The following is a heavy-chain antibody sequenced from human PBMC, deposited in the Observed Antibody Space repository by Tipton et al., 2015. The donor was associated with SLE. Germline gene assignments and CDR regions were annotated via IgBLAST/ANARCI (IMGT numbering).Heavy chain of an antibody. V-gene: IGHV4-61*02. D-gene: IGHD3-16*01. J-gene: IGHJ5*02. Sequence: LRLSCTVSGGSISSGFYYWSWIRQPAGKGLEWIGRIYVSGSTNYNPSLKSRVTMSVDVSKNQFSLKLSSVTAADTAVYYCARDLRAIGDRFDPWGQGALVGVSS. CDR3: ARDLRAIGDRFDP. CDR2: IYVSGST. CDR1: GGSISSGFYY.